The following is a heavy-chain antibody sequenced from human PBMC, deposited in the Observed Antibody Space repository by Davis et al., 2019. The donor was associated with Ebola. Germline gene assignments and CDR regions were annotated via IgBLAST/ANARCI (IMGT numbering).Heavy chain of an antibody. V-gene: IGHV1-3*04. J-gene: IGHJ4*02. CDR3: ARDEFDY. Sequence: ASVQVSCKASAYSSTNYAIHWVRQAPGQRLEWMGWINTGNGNTEYSQKFQGRVIITRDTSASTAYMELSSLRSEDTAVYFCARDEFDYWGQGTLVTVSS. CDR1: AYSSTNYA. CDR2: INTGNGNT.